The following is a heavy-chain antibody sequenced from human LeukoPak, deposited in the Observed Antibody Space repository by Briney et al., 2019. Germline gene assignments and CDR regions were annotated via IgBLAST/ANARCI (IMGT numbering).Heavy chain of an antibody. V-gene: IGHV1-69*02. J-gene: IGHJ4*02. CDR2: IIPILGIA. Sequence: SVKVSCKASGGTFSSYTISWVRQAPGQGLEWMGRIIPILGIANYAQKFQGRVTFTTDESTSTAYLELRNLSPEHPAVYFIARPMTIVTTGFDYWGQGTLVTVSS. CDR3: ARPMTIVTTGFDY. D-gene: IGHD4/OR15-4a*01. CDR1: GGTFSSYT.